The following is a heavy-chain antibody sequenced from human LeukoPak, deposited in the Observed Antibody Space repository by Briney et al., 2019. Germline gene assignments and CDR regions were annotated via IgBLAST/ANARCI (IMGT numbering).Heavy chain of an antibody. D-gene: IGHD6-6*01. CDR1: SESVGIGVYF. Sequence: KPSETLSLTCTVTSESVGIGVYFWGWIRQPPGKGLEWIGCIDYSGSTYYNPSLWSRVTLSVDTSKKEIFLKLNSVTAADTAVYYCARQVGEYSSSSVFDRWGQGTLVTVSS. J-gene: IGHJ5*02. CDR3: ARQVGEYSSSSVFDR. CDR2: IDYSGST. V-gene: IGHV4-39*01.